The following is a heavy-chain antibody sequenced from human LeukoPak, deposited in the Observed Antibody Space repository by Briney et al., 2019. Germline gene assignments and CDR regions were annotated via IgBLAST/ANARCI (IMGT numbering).Heavy chain of an antibody. V-gene: IGHV1-8*03. CDR1: GGTFSSYA. CDR3: ARGGEGRKFDP. Sequence: GPSVKVSWKASGGTFSSYAISWVRQATGQGLEWMGWMNHNSVNTGYVQKFQGRVTITWNTSISTAYMELSSLRSEDTAVYYCARGGEGRKFDPWGQGTLVTVSS. CDR2: MNHNSVNT. J-gene: IGHJ5*02.